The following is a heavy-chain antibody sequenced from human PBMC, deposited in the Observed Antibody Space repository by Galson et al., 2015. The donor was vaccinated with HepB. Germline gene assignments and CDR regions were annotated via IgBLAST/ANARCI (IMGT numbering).Heavy chain of an antibody. J-gene: IGHJ4*02. CDR2: IIPIFGTA. CDR1: GGTFSSYA. Sequence: QSGAEVKRPGESLKISCKASGGTFSSYAISWVRQAPGQGLEWMGGIIPIFGTANYAQKFQGRVTITADESTSTAYMELSSLRSEDTAVYYCASKGYCSSTSCYKVYSSGWSPFDYWGQGTLVTVSS. D-gene: IGHD2-2*02. V-gene: IGHV1-69*01. CDR3: ASKGYCSSTSCYKVYSSGWSPFDY.